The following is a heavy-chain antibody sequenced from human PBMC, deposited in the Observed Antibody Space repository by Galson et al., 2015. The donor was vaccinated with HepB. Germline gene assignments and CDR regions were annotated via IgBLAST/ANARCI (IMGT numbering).Heavy chain of an antibody. Sequence: SLRLSCAASGFTFSSYWMSWVRQAPGKGLEWVANIKQDGSEKYYVDSVKGRFTISRDNAKNSLYLQMNSLRAEDTAVYYCARDPPQYNWNYWPHYYYYYYMDVWGKGTTVTVSS. CDR2: IKQDGSEK. J-gene: IGHJ6*03. CDR3: ARDPPQYNWNYWPHYYYYYYMDV. D-gene: IGHD1-7*01. CDR1: GFTFSSYW. V-gene: IGHV3-7*03.